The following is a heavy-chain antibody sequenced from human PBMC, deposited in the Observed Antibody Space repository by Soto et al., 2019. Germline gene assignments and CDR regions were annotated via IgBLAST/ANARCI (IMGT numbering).Heavy chain of an antibody. CDR2: IIPIFGTA. D-gene: IGHD2-2*01. Sequence: QVQLVQSGAQVKKPGSSVKVSCKASGGTFSSYAISWVRQAPGQGLEWMGGIIPIFGTANYAQKFQGRVTITADESTSTAYMELSSLTSEDTAVYYCASSSTGQHYFDYWGQGTLVTVSS. CDR1: GGTFSSYA. V-gene: IGHV1-69*12. CDR3: ASSSTGQHYFDY. J-gene: IGHJ4*02.